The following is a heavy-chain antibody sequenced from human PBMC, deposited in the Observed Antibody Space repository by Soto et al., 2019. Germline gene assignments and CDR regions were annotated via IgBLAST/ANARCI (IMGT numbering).Heavy chain of an antibody. Sequence: SETLSLTCAVYGGSFSGYYWSWIRQPPGKGLEWIGEINHSGSTNYNPSLKSRVTISVDTSKNQFSLKLSSVTAADTAVYYCARDLNGVAGGGSWGQGTLVTVSS. CDR1: GGSFSGYY. CDR3: ARDLNGVAGGGS. CDR2: INHSGST. J-gene: IGHJ5*02. V-gene: IGHV4-34*01. D-gene: IGHD2-8*01.